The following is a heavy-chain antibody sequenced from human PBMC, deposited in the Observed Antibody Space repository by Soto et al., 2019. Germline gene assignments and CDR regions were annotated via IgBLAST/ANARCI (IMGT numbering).Heavy chain of an antibody. V-gene: IGHV1-58*01. J-gene: IGHJ6*03. Sequence: SVKVSCKASGFTFTSSAVQWVRQARGQRLEWIGWIGADSGNTNYAQKLQDRVTMTTDTSTSTAYMELRSLRSDDTAVYYCARDPASITIFGVVTPLDYYYYMDVWGKGTTVTVSS. D-gene: IGHD3-3*01. CDR3: ARDPASITIFGVVTPLDYYYYMDV. CDR2: IGADSGNT. CDR1: GFTFTSSA.